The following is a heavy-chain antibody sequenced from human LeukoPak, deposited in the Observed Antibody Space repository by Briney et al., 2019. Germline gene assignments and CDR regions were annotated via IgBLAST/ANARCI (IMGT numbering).Heavy chain of an antibody. CDR1: GDSISSSSYY. CDR2: IYYSGST. V-gene: IGHV4-39*01. Sequence: SETLSLTCTVSGDSISSSSYYWGWIRQPPGEGLEWIGSIYYSGSTYYNPSLKSRVTISVDTSKNQFSLKLSSVTAADTAVYYCARQKYWGQLTWIQLWFDYWGQGTLVTVSS. D-gene: IGHD5-18*01. J-gene: IGHJ4*02. CDR3: ARQKYWGQLTWIQLWFDY.